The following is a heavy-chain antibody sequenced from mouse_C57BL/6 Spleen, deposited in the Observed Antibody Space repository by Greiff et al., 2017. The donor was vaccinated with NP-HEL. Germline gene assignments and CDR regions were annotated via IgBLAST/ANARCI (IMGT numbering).Heavy chain of an antibody. J-gene: IGHJ4*01. D-gene: IGHD4-1*01. CDR2: IYPRDGST. CDR1: GYTFTDHT. Sequence: QVQLKQSDAELVKPGASVKISCKVSGYTFTDHTIHWMKQRPEQGLEWIGYIYPRDGSTKYNEKFKGKATLTADKSSSTAYMQLNSLTSEDAAVYFCARWRRELGHYYAMDYWGQGTSVTVSS. V-gene: IGHV1-78*01. CDR3: ARWRRELGHYYAMDY.